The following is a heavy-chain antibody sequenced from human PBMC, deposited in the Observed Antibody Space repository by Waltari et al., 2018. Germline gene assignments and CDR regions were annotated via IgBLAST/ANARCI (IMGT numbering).Heavy chain of an antibody. CDR1: GYSFTSYW. CDR3: ARLAAYGATTMGLGLDY. V-gene: IGHV5-51*01. Sequence: EVQLVQSGAEVKKPGESLKISCKGSGYSFTSYWIGWVRQMPGKGLEWMGLIYPCDANTSYSPSFQGQVTIAADKSIGTAYRQWSSLKASDTAMYYCARLAAYGATTMGLGLDYWGQGTLVTVSS. J-gene: IGHJ4*02. CDR2: IYPCDANT. D-gene: IGHD4-17*01.